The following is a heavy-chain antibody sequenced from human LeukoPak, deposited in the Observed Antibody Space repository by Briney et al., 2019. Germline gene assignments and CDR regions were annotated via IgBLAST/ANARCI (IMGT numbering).Heavy chain of an antibody. CDR2: INWNGGST. V-gene: IGHV3-20*01. D-gene: IGHD3-22*01. CDR3: ARDSYYYDSSGYYGMDV. CDR1: GFTFDDYG. Sequence: GGPLRLSCAASGFTFDDYGMSWVRQAPGKGLEWVSGINWNGGSTGYADSVKGRFTISRDNAKNSLYLQMNSLRAEDTALYHCARDSYYYDSSGYYGMDVWGQGTTVTVSS. J-gene: IGHJ6*02.